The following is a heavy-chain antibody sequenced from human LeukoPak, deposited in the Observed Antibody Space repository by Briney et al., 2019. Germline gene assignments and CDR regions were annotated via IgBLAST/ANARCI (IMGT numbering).Heavy chain of an antibody. V-gene: IGHV4-59*01. CDR1: GGSISSYY. J-gene: IGHJ4*02. Sequence: SETLSLTCTVSGGSISSYYWSWIRQPPGKGLEWIGYIYYSGSANYNPSLKSRVTISVDTSKNQFSLKLSSVTAADTAVYYCARDNGSGSFDYWGQGTLVTVSS. CDR3: ARDNGSGSFDY. CDR2: IYYSGSA. D-gene: IGHD3-10*01.